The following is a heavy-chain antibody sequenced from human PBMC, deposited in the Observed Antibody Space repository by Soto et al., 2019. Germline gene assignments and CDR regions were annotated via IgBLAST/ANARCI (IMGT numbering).Heavy chain of an antibody. CDR3: AKGRLRGLNNGIFDS. J-gene: IGHJ4*02. CDR2: ISISGDNI. D-gene: IGHD1-20*01. Sequence: GSLSRSCAASGCTFRNYEISWVRQAPGKGLEWVSFISISGDNILYADSGEGRFIMSRDNTKNSVYLQMNSLRAEDTAVYYCAKGRLRGLNNGIFDSWGQGTLVTVSS. CDR1: GCTFRNYE. V-gene: IGHV3-48*03.